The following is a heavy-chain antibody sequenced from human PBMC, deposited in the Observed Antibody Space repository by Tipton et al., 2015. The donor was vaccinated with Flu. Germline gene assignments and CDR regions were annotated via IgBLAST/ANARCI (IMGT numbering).Heavy chain of an antibody. D-gene: IGHD3-3*01. J-gene: IGHJ6*02. V-gene: IGHV3-33*01. CDR3: ARDSLNDFWSGYYYYYSYGRDV. CDR2: IWYDGSNK. CDR1: GFTFSSYG. Sequence: SLRLSCAASGFTFSSYGMHWVRQAPGKGLEWVAVIWYDGSNKYYADSVKGRFTISRDNSKNTLYLQMNSLRAEDTAVYYCARDSLNDFWSGYYYYYSYGRDVWGQGSPVAVSS.